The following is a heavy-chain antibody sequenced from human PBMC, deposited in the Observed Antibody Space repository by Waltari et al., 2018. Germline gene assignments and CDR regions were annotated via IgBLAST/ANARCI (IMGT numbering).Heavy chain of an antibody. CDR2: IKSKTDGGTT. D-gene: IGHD4-17*01. Sequence: ESGGGLVKPGGSLRLSCAASGFTFSNAWMSWVRQAPGKGLEWVGRIKSKTDGGTTDYAAPVKGRFTISRDDSKNTLYLQMNSLKTEDTAVYYCTTGSDGGDYYYYYGMDVWGQGTTVTVSS. V-gene: IGHV3-15*01. J-gene: IGHJ6*02. CDR3: TTGSDGGDYYYYYGMDV. CDR1: GFTFSNAW.